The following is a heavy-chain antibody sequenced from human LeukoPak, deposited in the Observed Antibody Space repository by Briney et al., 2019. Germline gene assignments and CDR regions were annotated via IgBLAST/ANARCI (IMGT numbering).Heavy chain of an antibody. CDR1: GFTFSSYA. CDR3: AKDGYSSGASFDY. D-gene: IGHD6-19*01. Sequence: PGGSLRLPCAASGFTFSSYAMSWVRQAPGKGLEWVSAISGSGSSTNYADSVKGRFTISRDNSQNTLYLQMNSLRAEDTAVYYCAKDGYSSGASFDYWGQGTLVTVSS. CDR2: ISGSGSST. J-gene: IGHJ4*02. V-gene: IGHV3-23*01.